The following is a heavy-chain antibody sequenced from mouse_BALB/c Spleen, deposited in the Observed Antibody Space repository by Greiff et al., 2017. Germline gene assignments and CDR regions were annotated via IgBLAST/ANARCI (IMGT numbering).Heavy chain of an antibody. CDR2: IRSKSNNYAT. D-gene: IGHD2-14*01. V-gene: IGHV10-1*02. CDR1: GFTFNTYA. J-gene: IGHJ4*01. Sequence: EVKLMESGGGLVQPKGSLKLSCAASGFTFNTYAMNWVRQAPGKGLEWVARIRSKSNNYATYYADSVKDRFTISRDDSQSMLYLQMNNLKTEDTAMYYGVSRPYYRYDGDAMDDWGQGTAGTVSS. CDR3: VSRPYYRYDGDAMDD.